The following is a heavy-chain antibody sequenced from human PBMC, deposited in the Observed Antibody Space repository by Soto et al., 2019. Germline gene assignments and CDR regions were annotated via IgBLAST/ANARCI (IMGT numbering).Heavy chain of an antibody. CDR2: IYHSGST. D-gene: IGHD3-22*01. J-gene: IGHJ4*02. CDR1: GGSISIGVYS. V-gene: IGHV4-30-2*01. CDR3: ASAHTYDSCGQRLSPYFDY. Sequence: QLQLQESGSGLVKPSQTLSLTCAVSGGSISIGVYSWNWIRQPPGKGLEWIGYIYHSGSTYYNPSLRSGVTISRDRSKNQFSLTLNSVTAADTALYYCASAHTYDSCGQRLSPYFDYWGQGTLVTVSS.